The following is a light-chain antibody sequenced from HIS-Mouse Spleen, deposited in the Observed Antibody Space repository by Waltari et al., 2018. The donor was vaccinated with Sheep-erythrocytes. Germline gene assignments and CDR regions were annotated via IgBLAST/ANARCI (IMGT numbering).Light chain of an antibody. J-gene: IGLJ2*01. Sequence: SYELTQPPSVSVSPGQTARITCSGDALPTKSAYWYQQTSGQAPVLVIYEDSKRPSGIPEGFSGSSSGTMATLTIRGAQVEDEADYYCYSTDSSGNGVFGGGTKLTVL. CDR1: ALPTKS. CDR2: EDS. V-gene: IGLV3-10*01. CDR3: YSTDSSGNGV.